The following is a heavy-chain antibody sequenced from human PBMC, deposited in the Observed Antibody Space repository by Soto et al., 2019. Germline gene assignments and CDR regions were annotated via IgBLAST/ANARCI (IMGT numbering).Heavy chain of an antibody. CDR2: IKEDGSDK. Sequence: EVHLVDSGGGLVQPGGSLRLSCVASGFPFRSYWMSWVRQAPGEGLEWVANIKEDGSDKYYVDSVKGRFTISRDNAKKSLYIQMISLRVEVTCVYYCVGVSLAGSWGQGTLVDVSS. J-gene: IGHJ5*02. V-gene: IGHV3-7*01. CDR1: GFPFRSYW. D-gene: IGHD6-19*01. CDR3: VGVSLAGS.